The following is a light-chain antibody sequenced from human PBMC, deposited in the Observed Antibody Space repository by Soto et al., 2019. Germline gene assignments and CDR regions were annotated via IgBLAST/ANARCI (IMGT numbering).Light chain of an antibody. CDR1: SSDVGTYNL. Sequence: QSALTQPASVSGSPGQSITISCTGASSDVGTYNLVSWYQHHPGKAPKLMIYEGNKRPSGISNRFSGSKSGDTASLTISGLQAEDEADYYCCPYVGSGIFYVFGTGNKVTVL. CDR2: EGN. J-gene: IGLJ1*01. CDR3: CPYVGSGIFYV. V-gene: IGLV2-23*03.